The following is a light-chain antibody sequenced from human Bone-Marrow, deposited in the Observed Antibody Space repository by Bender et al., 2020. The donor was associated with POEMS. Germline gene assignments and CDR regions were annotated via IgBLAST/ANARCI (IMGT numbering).Light chain of an antibody. Sequence: QSALTQPASVSGSPGQSITISCTGASSDVGAYNLVSWYQQHPGEAPKLIIYEVSKRPSGVSNRFSGSKSDNTASLTISGLQAEDEADFYCCSYTSSSTLEFGGGTKLTVL. V-gene: IGLV2-14*02. CDR1: SSDVGAYNL. J-gene: IGLJ3*02. CDR3: CSYTSSSTLE. CDR2: EVS.